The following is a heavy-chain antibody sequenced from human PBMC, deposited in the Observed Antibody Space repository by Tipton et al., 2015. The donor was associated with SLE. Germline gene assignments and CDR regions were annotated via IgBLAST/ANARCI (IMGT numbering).Heavy chain of an antibody. CDR2: IKEDGSEK. V-gene: IGHV3-7*01. Sequence: SLRLSCAASGFTFRDSWINWVRRAPGKGLEWVANIKEDGSEKHYVDSVKDRLTISRDNAKNSLYLQMNSLRAEDTAVYYCARDVGGYNTGWFPYYFDYWGQGTLVTVSS. D-gene: IGHD2-8*02. CDR1: GFTFRDSW. J-gene: IGHJ4*02. CDR3: ARDVGGYNTGWFPYYFDY.